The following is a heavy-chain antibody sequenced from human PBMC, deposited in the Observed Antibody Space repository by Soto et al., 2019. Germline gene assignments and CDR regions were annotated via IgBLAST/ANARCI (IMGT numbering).Heavy chain of an antibody. CDR1: GFTFSSYS. CDR2: ISSSSSTI. Sequence: GGSLRLSCAASGFTFSSYSMNWVRQAPGKGLEWVSYISSSSSTIYYADSVKGRFTISRDNAKNSLYLQMNSLRAEDTAVYYCAALTIVVVPAHADPDGYYYMDVWGKGTTVTVSS. CDR3: AALTIVVVPAHADPDGYYYMDV. V-gene: IGHV3-48*01. J-gene: IGHJ6*03. D-gene: IGHD2-2*01.